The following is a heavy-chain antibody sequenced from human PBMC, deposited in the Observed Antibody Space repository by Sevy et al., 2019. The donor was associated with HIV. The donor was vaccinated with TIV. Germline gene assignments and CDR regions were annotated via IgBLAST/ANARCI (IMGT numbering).Heavy chain of an antibody. CDR2: IWYDGSNK. Sequence: GGSLRLSCAASGFTFSSYGMHWVRQTPGKGLEWVAVIWYDGSNKYYADSVKGRFTISRDNSKNTLYLQMNSLRAEDTAVYYCAKDVVPGRIAVTENWFDPWGQGTLVTVSS. D-gene: IGHD6-19*01. CDR1: GFTFSSYG. CDR3: AKDVVPGRIAVTENWFDP. V-gene: IGHV3-33*06. J-gene: IGHJ5*02.